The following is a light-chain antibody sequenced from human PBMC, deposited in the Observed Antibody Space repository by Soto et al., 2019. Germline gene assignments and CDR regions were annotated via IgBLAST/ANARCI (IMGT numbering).Light chain of an antibody. CDR1: SGHSSYA. V-gene: IGLV4-69*01. Sequence: QPVLTQSPSASASLGASVKLTCTLSSGHSSYAIAWHQQQPEKGPWYLMKLNSDGSHNKGDGIPDRFSGSSSGAERYLTISSLQSEDEADYYCQTWGTGTVVFGGGTKLTVL. J-gene: IGLJ2*01. CDR3: QTWGTGTVV. CDR2: LNSDGSH.